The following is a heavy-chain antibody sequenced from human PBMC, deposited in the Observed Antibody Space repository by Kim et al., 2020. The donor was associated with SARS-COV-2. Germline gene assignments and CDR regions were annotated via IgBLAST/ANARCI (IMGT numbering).Heavy chain of an antibody. V-gene: IGHV3-9*01. CDR1: GFTFDDYA. Sequence: GGSLRHSCAASGFTFDDYALHWVRQAPGKGLEWVSGISWNGGSIGYADSVRGRFTISRDNAKNSLYLQMNSLRAEDTALYYCAKSIAARPDSYDSWGQGTLVTVSS. CDR3: AKSIAARPDSYDS. CDR2: ISWNGGSI. J-gene: IGHJ4*02. D-gene: IGHD6-6*01.